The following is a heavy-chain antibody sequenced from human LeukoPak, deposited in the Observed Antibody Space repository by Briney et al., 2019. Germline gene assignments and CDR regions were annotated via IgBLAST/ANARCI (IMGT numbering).Heavy chain of an antibody. CDR3: STMSAIFGVVIPDY. V-gene: IGHV3-15*01. Sequence: GGSLRLSCAVSGFVFSDAWMSWVRQAPGKGLEWVGRIKSKTNGGTTDYAAPVKGRFSISRDDSKNTLFLQTYSLRTEDTGVYYCSTMSAIFGVVIPDYWGQGTLVSVSS. CDR2: IKSKTNGGTT. J-gene: IGHJ4*02. D-gene: IGHD3-3*01. CDR1: GFVFSDAW.